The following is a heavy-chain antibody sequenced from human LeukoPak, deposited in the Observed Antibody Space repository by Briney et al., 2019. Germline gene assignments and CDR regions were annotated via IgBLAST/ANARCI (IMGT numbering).Heavy chain of an antibody. D-gene: IGHD5/OR15-5a*01. CDR1: GYTFTSYG. Sequence: ASVKVSCKASGYTFTSYGISWVRQAPGQGLEWMGWISAYNGNTNYAQKFQGRVTMTRNTSISTAYMELSSLRSEDTAVYYCARRSWLYAYDYWGQGTLVTVSS. CDR2: ISAYNGNT. J-gene: IGHJ4*02. CDR3: ARRSWLYAYDY. V-gene: IGHV1-18*01.